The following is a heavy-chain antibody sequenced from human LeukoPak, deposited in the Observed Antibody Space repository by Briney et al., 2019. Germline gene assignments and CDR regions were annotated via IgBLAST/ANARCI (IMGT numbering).Heavy chain of an antibody. CDR2: IRYDGSNK. Sequence: GGSLRLSCAASGFTFSSYAMSWVRQAPGKGLEWVAFIRYDGSNKYYADSVKGRFTISRDNSKNTLYLQMNSLRAEDTAVYYCAKDLNEYYYDSSGYYPGDYWGQGTLVTVSS. CDR1: GFTFSSYA. D-gene: IGHD3-22*01. CDR3: AKDLNEYYYDSSGYYPGDY. V-gene: IGHV3-30*02. J-gene: IGHJ4*02.